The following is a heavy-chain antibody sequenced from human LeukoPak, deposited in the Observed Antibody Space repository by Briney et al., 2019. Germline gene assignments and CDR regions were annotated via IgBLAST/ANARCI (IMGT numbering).Heavy chain of an antibody. V-gene: IGHV3-23*01. J-gene: IGHJ4*02. CDR1: GFTFSSYA. CDR2: ISGSGVGT. CDR3: AKGITGTTGRKGSCDY. Sequence: GGSLRFSCAASGFTFSSYAMSWVRQAPGKGLEWVSTISGSGVGTYYADSVKGRFTISRDNSKNTLYLQMNSLRAEDTAVYYCAKGITGTTGRKGSCDYWGQGTLVTVSP. D-gene: IGHD1-7*01.